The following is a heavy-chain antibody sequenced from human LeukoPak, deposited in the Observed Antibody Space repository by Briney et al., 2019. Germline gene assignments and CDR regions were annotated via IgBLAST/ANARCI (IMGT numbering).Heavy chain of an antibody. CDR1: GFTFSNYW. Sequence: PGGSLRLSCAASGFTFSNYWMHWVRQAPGKGLVWVSRISSGGSVTTYADSVKGRFTISRDNAKNTLYLQMNSLRAEDTAVYHCARTAYTTSSLGFWGQGTLVTVSS. J-gene: IGHJ4*02. V-gene: IGHV3-74*01. CDR2: ISSGGSVT. D-gene: IGHD6-6*01. CDR3: ARTAYTTSSLGF.